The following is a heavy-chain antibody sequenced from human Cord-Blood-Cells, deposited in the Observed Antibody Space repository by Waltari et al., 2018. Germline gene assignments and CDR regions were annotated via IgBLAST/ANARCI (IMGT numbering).Heavy chain of an antibody. V-gene: IGHV4-34*01. CDR1: GRPFSRYP. CDR3: AGDIVVVPAAIRYNWFDP. J-gene: IGHJ5*02. CDR2: VNHSGST. Sequence: QAHLPHSGAGPLKPSETLSPTCAVYGRPFSRYPSSCIPQPPAKGLEWIGEVNHSGSTDYSPSLKRRVTISVDTSKNQFSLKLSSVTAADTAVYYCAGDIVVVPAAIRYNWFDPWGQGTLVTVSS. D-gene: IGHD2-2*02.